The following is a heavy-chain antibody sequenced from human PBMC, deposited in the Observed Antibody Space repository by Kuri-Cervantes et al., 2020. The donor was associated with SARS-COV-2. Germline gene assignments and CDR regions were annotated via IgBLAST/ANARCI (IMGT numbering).Heavy chain of an antibody. Sequence: LSLTCAASGFTFSSYAMHWVRQAPGKGREWVGVIPYDRSNKYYADSVQGRFTITRDNSKNTLYLQMKSLRSEDTAVYYCARGIAVAKPFFDSWGQGTLVTCSS. V-gene: IGHV3-30-3*01. J-gene: IGHJ4*02. CDR2: IPYDRSNK. CDR1: GFTFSSYA. CDR3: ARGIAVAKPFFDS. D-gene: IGHD6-19*01.